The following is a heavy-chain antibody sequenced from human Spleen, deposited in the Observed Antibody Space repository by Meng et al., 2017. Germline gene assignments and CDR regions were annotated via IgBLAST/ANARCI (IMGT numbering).Heavy chain of an antibody. CDR3: ARDLIVGGSWYGGLGF. Sequence: GESLKISCAASGFTFSSYGIHWVRQAPGKGLEWVAIVWYDGSNKYYADSVKGRFTISRDDSKNTVYLEINGLRAEDTAVYYCARDLIVGGSWYGGLGFWGQGTLVTVSS. V-gene: IGHV3-33*01. J-gene: IGHJ4*02. D-gene: IGHD6-13*01. CDR2: VWYDGSNK. CDR1: GFTFSSYG.